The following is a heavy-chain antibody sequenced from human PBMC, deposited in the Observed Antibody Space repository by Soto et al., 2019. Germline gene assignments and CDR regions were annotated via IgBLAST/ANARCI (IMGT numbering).Heavy chain of an antibody. Sequence: QVQLVQSGAEVKNPGASVMVSCKASAYTFTGYYIHWVRQAPGQGLEWMGWLNPNTGVTKYAHKFQGRVIMTRDTSISTAYKKLSSLTSDDTAIYYCARAAVGGEYYYFDYWGQGNLVPVSS. D-gene: IGHD3-10*01. CDR2: LNPNTGVT. CDR3: ARAAVGGEYYYFDY. CDR1: AYTFTGYY. J-gene: IGHJ4*02. V-gene: IGHV1-2*02.